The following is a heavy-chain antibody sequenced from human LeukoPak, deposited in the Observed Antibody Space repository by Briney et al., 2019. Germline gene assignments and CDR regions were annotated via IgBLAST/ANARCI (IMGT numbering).Heavy chain of an antibody. J-gene: IGHJ3*02. D-gene: IGHD3-3*01. CDR3: ANYRAGVDAFDI. CDR2: IRYDGSNK. Sequence: PGGSLRLSCAASGFTFSSYGMHWVRQAPGKGLEWVAFIRYDGSNKYYADSVKGRFTISRDNSKNTLYLQMNSLRAEDTAVYYCANYRAGVDAFDIWGQGTMVTVSS. V-gene: IGHV3-30*02. CDR1: GFTFSSYG.